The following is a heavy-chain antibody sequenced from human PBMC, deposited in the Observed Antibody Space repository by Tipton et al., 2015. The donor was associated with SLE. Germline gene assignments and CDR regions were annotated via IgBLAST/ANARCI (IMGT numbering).Heavy chain of an antibody. CDR1: GFTFRNYA. D-gene: IGHD6-25*01. CDR3: ATPSSGWTSFNY. Sequence: GSLRLSCAASGFTFRNYAMSWVRQAPGKGLQWVSAISSSGKTTHYADSVRGRFTISRDNSKNTVYLQMNSLRTEDAALYFCATPSSGWTSFNYWGQGMLVTVSS. CDR2: ISSSGKTT. V-gene: IGHV3-23*01. J-gene: IGHJ4*02.